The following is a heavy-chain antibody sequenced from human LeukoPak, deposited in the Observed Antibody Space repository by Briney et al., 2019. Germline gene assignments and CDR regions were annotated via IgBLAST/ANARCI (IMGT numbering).Heavy chain of an antibody. CDR2: IYSGGST. J-gene: IGHJ4*02. CDR1: GFTVSSNY. D-gene: IGHD3-22*01. CDR3: ARDHSGYSFDY. Sequence: PGGSLRLSCAASGFTVSSNYMSWVRQAPGKGLEWVSLIYSGGSTLYADSVKGRFTISRDNSKNTLYLQMNSLRAEDTAVYYCARDHSGYSFDYWGQGTLVTVSS. V-gene: IGHV3-66*01.